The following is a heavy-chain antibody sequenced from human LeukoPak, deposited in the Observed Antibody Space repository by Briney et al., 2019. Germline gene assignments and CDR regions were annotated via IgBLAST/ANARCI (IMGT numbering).Heavy chain of an antibody. J-gene: IGHJ3*02. CDR2: ISSSSSYI. CDR3: ARXRDXSGDEDAFDI. D-gene: IGHD3-9*01. CDR1: GFTFSSYS. Sequence: GGSLRLSCAASGFTFSSYSMNWVRRAPGKGLEWVSSISSSSSYIYYADSVKGRFTISRDNAKNSLYLQMNSLRAEDTAVYYCARXRDXSGDEDAFDIWGQGTMVTVSS. V-gene: IGHV3-21*01.